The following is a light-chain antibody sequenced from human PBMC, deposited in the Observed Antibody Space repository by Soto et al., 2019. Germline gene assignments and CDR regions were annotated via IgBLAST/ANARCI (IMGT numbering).Light chain of an antibody. CDR2: GAS. V-gene: IGKV3-15*01. CDR3: QQYYNWPRT. Sequence: EIVMTQSPATLSVSPGEKATLSCRASQSVSSTLAWFQQKPGQAPRLLIYGASTGATGIPARFSGSGSGTEFTLTISSLQSEDFAVFYCQQYYNWPRTFGPGTKVDIK. J-gene: IGKJ3*01. CDR1: QSVSST.